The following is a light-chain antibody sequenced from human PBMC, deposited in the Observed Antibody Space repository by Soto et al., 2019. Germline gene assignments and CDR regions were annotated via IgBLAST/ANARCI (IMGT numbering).Light chain of an antibody. Sequence: ENVLISVAGVPFFSPGGRAPLFSRASESVSSSCLAWYQQKPGQTPRLLIYGTSIRATGIPDRFSGSGSGTDFTLTISRLEPEDFAVFYCQQYGSSPPITFGQGTRLEIK. J-gene: IGKJ5*01. CDR3: QQYGSSPPIT. CDR2: GTS. V-gene: IGKV3-20*01. CDR1: ESVSSSC.